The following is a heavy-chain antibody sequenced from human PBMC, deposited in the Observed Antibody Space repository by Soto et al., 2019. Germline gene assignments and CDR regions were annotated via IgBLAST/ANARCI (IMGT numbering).Heavy chain of an antibody. CDR2: ISSSSSYI. V-gene: IGHV3-21*01. Sequence: GGSLRLSCAASGLTFSSYSMNWVRQAPGKGLEWVSSISSSSSYIYYADSVKGRFTISRDNAKNSLYLQMNSLRAEDTAVYYCATETYYYDSSGYWPDYWGQGTLVTVSS. CDR3: ATETYYYDSSGYWPDY. D-gene: IGHD3-22*01. J-gene: IGHJ4*02. CDR1: GLTFSSYS.